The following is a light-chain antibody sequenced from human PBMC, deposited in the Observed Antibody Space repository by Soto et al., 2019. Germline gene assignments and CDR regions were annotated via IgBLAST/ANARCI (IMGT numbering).Light chain of an antibody. CDR2: EVS. Sequence: QSVLTQPPSASGSPGQSVTISCTGTSSDVGGYNYVSWYQQHPGKAPKLMIYEVSKRPSGVPDRFSGSKSGNTASLTVSGLQAEDEADYYCSSYAGSNHSPYVFGTGTTVTVL. CDR3: SSYAGSNHSPYV. V-gene: IGLV2-8*01. J-gene: IGLJ1*01. CDR1: SSDVGGYNY.